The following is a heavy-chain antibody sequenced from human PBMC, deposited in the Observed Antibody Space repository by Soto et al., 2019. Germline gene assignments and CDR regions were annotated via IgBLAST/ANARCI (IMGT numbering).Heavy chain of an antibody. D-gene: IGHD2-15*01. CDR1: GYTFTSYG. Sequence: AASVKVSCKASGYTFTSYGISWVRQAPGQGLEWMGWIIAYNGNTDYAQKLQGRVTMTTDTSTSTAYMELRSLRSDDTAVYYCARLYCRGGSCYTTFPPSNWFDPWGQGTLVTVSS. CDR3: ARLYCRGGSCYTTFPPSNWFDP. V-gene: IGHV1-18*04. J-gene: IGHJ5*02. CDR2: IIAYNGNT.